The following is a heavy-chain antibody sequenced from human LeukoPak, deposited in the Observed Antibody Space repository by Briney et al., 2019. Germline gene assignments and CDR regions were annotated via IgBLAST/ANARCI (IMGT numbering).Heavy chain of an antibody. D-gene: IGHD5-24*01. CDR3: ARALVDGYKELGY. CDR1: GYTFTTYG. CDR2: ISAYNGNT. V-gene: IGHV1-18*01. J-gene: IGHJ4*01. Sequence: ASVKVSCKASGYTFTTYGITWVRQAPGQGLEWMGWISAYNGNTNYAQKFQGRVTMTTDTSTSTAYMELRSLRSDDTAVYYCARALVDGYKELGYWGHGTLVTVS.